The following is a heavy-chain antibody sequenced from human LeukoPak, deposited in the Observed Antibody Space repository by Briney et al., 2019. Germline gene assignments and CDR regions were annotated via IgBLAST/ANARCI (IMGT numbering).Heavy chain of an antibody. CDR3: AREGILHAFDI. CDR2: IKQDGSEK. D-gene: IGHD2-15*01. Sequence: GGSLSLSCAASGFTFSSYWMTWVRQAPGKGLEWVANIKQDGSEKYYVDSVKGRFTISRDNAKNSLYLQMNTLRADDTAVYYCAREGILHAFDIWGQGTMVTVSS. V-gene: IGHV3-7*01. CDR1: GFTFSSYW. J-gene: IGHJ3*02.